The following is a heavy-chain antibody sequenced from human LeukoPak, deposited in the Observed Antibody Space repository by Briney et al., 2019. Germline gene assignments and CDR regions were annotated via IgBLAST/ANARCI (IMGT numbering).Heavy chain of an antibody. D-gene: IGHD3-22*01. CDR3: ASLGHYYDSSGYSDAFDI. V-gene: IGHV3-7*01. J-gene: IGHJ3*02. CDR1: GFTSSSYW. CDR2: IKQDGSEK. Sequence: GGSLRLSCAASGFTSSSYWMSWVRQAPGKGLEWVANIKQDGSEKYYVDSVKGRFTISRDNAKNSLYLQMNSLRAEDTAVYYCASLGHYYDSSGYSDAFDIWGQGTMVTVSS.